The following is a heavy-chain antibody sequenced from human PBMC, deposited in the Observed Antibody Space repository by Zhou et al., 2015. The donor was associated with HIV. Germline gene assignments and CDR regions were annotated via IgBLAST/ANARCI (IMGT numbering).Heavy chain of an antibody. D-gene: IGHD2-8*01. CDR3: AKMRGMVHYNYLMDV. CDR1: GFPFSSFA. CDR2: VYGGGNGP. Sequence: VHLVESGGGVVQPGRSLRLSCAASGFPFSSFAMSWVRQAPGKGLEWLSSVYGGGNGPYYADSVKGRFTISRDNSNNMLFMQMNSLRVEDTAVYYCAKMRGMVHYNYLMDVWGKGTTVIVSS. J-gene: IGHJ6*03. V-gene: IGHV3-23*03.